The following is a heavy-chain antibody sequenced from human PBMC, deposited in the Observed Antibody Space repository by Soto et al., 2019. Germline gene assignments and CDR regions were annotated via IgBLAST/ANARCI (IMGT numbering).Heavy chain of an antibody. CDR1: GFTFSSYW. CDR2: IKQDGSEK. V-gene: IGHV3-7*04. CDR3: SRGVTVTTYYYYYYMDV. Sequence: GGSLRLSCAASGFTFSSYWMSWVRQAPGKGLEWVANIKQDGSEKYYVDSVKGRFTISRDNAKNSLYLQMNSLRAEDTAVYYCSRGVTVTTYYYYYYMDVWGKGTTVTVSS. D-gene: IGHD4-4*01. J-gene: IGHJ6*03.